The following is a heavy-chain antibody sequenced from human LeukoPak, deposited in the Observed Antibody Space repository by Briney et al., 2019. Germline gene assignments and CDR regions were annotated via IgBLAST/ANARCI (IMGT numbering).Heavy chain of an antibody. Sequence: SETLSLTCAVYGGSFSGYYWSWIRQPPGKGLEWIGEINHSGSTNYNPSLKSRLTISIDTSKNQFSLRLNSVTAADTAVYYCARFLLGGDNWFDPWGQGILVTVSS. CDR3: ARFLLGGDNWFDP. CDR2: INHSGST. J-gene: IGHJ5*02. D-gene: IGHD4-23*01. V-gene: IGHV4-34*01. CDR1: GGSFSGYY.